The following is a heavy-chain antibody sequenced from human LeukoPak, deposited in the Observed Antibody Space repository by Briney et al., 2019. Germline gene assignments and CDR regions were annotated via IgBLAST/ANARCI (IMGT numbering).Heavy chain of an antibody. J-gene: IGHJ3*02. Sequence: GGSLRLSCAASGFTFSSYAMHWVRQAPGKGLEWVAVISYDGSNKYYADSVKGRFTISRDNSKNTLYLQMNSLRAEDTAVYYCAGECGGSCYDAFDIWGQGTMVTVSS. CDR1: GFTFSSYA. CDR3: AGECGGSCYDAFDI. CDR2: ISYDGSNK. V-gene: IGHV3-30-3*01. D-gene: IGHD2-15*01.